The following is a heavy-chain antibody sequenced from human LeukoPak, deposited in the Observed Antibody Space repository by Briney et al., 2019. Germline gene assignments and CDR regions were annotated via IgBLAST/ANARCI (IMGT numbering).Heavy chain of an antibody. CDR3: ATYRQVLLPFES. J-gene: IGHJ4*02. D-gene: IGHD2-8*02. CDR1: GFTFSTFA. V-gene: IGHV3-23*01. Sequence: GALLLSCAASGFTFSTFAMIWVRQPPGKGLEWVSSIFPSGGEIHYADSVRGRFTISRDNSKSTLSLQMNSLRAEDTAIYYCATYRQVLLPFESWGQGTLVTVSS. CDR2: IFPSGGEI.